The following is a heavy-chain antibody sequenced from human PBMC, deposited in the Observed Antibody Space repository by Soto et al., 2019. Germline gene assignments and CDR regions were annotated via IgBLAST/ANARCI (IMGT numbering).Heavy chain of an antibody. D-gene: IGHD3-16*02. V-gene: IGHV4-59*01. Sequence: QVQLQESGPGLVKPSETLSLTCSISGGSISDYQWSWIRQPPGKGLEWIGYIYYSGGTNYNPSLTSPVTISLDTSTKQFSLRLRSVTAADTAVYYCARMRGLGEISPYFDYCGQGSLVTVS. J-gene: IGHJ4*02. CDR2: IYYSGGT. CDR3: ARMRGLGEISPYFDY. CDR1: GGSISDYQ.